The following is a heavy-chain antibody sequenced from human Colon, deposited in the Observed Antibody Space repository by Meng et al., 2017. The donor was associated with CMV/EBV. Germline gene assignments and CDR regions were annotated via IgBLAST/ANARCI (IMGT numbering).Heavy chain of an antibody. D-gene: IGHD6-25*01. V-gene: IGHV1-2*02. J-gene: IGHJ4*02. CDR3: AREGMSTPSAADS. Sequence: VKVSCKASGYTFSNYFIHWVRQAPGQGLEWMGWIDPRSGDTNFAQNFQGRVSMTRDTSITTAHMELTSLTSDDTALYYCAREGMSTPSAADSWGQGTLVTVSS. CDR2: IDPRSGDT. CDR1: GYTFSNYF.